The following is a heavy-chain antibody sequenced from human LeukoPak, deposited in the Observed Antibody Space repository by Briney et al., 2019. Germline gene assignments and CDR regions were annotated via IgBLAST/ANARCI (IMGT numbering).Heavy chain of an antibody. D-gene: IGHD5-12*01. CDR2: ISSSSSTI. V-gene: IGHV3-48*01. CDR1: GFTFSSYS. J-gene: IGHJ5*02. CDR3: ARVVPDQWLRFEGWFDP. Sequence: GGSLRLSCAASGFTFSSYSMNWVRQAPGKGLEWVSYISSSSSTIYYADSVKGRFTISRDNAKNSLYLQMNSLRAEDTAVYYCARVVPDQWLRFEGWFDPWGQGTLVTVSS.